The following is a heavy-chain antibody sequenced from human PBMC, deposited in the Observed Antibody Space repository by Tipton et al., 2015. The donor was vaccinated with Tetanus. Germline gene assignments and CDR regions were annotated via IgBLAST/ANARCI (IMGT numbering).Heavy chain of an antibody. CDR2: VYHSGST. CDR3: ARDVWKYTYGYGYFDL. CDR1: GGSISGDNW. V-gene: IGHV4-4*02. J-gene: IGHJ4*02. D-gene: IGHD5-18*01. Sequence: SLRLSCAVSGGSISGDNWWSWVRQPPGKGLEWIGEVYHSGSTNYSPSLKSRATISVDRSKNQFSLTMRSVTADDTAVYYCARDVWKYTYGYGYFDLWGQGALVIVSS.